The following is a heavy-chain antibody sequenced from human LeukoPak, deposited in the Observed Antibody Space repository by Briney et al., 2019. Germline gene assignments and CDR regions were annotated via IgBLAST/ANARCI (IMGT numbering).Heavy chain of an antibody. V-gene: IGHV4-39*07. J-gene: IGHJ6*03. Sequence: SVTLSLTCTVSGGSISSSSYYWGWIRQPPGKGLEWIGSIYYSGSTYYNPSLKSRVTISVDTSKNQFSLKLSSVTAADTAVYYCARDLSTRYYYYMDVWGKGTTVTVSS. CDR2: IYYSGST. D-gene: IGHD1-1*01. CDR3: ARDLSTRYYYYMDV. CDR1: GGSISSSSYY.